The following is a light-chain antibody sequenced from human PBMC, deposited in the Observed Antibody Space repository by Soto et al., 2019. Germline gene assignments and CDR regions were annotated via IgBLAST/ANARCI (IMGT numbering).Light chain of an antibody. J-gene: IGKJ4*01. V-gene: IGKV1-39*01. CDR2: AAS. CDR1: QSISSY. CDR3: QPSYSTPLP. Sequence: DVQSNHVQAAVCRSVAKRVTIPFRASQSISSYLNWYQQKPGKAPKLLIYAASSLQSGVPSRFSGSGSGTEFTLTISILQPEHLSSYYCQPSYSTPLPFGWGTKVDIK.